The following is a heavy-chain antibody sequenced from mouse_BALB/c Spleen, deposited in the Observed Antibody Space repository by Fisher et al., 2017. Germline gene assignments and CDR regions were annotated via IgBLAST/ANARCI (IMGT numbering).Heavy chain of an antibody. CDR3: ARSVVTTPYAMDY. V-gene: IGHV1-80*01. J-gene: IGHJ4*01. Sequence: KFKGKATITADTSPNTAYLQLSSLTSVDSAVYFCARSVVTTPYAMDYWGQGTSVTVSS. D-gene: IGHD2-3*01.